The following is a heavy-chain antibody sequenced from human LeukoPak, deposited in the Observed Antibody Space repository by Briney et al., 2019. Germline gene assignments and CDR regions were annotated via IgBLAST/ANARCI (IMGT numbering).Heavy chain of an antibody. V-gene: IGHV3-74*03. J-gene: IGHJ3*01. Sequence: PGGSLRLSCAASGFTVSRYWMHWVRQAPGKGLVWVSRIDSDVSSTTYADSVKGRFIISRDNAKNTLYLQMNSLRAEDTAVYYCARTVTDAFDLWGQGTMVTVSS. CDR1: GFTVSRYW. CDR3: ARTVTDAFDL. D-gene: IGHD3-16*02. CDR2: IDSDVSST.